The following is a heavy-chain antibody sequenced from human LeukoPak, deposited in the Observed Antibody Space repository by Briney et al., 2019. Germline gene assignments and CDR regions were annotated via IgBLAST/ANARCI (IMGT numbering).Heavy chain of an antibody. D-gene: IGHD3-22*01. J-gene: IGHJ4*02. CDR1: GGSISSSSYY. CDR3: AILTYYYDSSGYYRSYYFDY. Sequence: SETLSLTCTVSGGSISSSSYYWGWIRQPPGKGLEWIGSIYYSGSTYYNPSLKSRVTISVDTSKNQFSLKLSSVTAADTAVYYCAILTYYYDSSGYYRSYYFDYWGQGSLVTVSS. CDR2: IYYSGST. V-gene: IGHV4-39*01.